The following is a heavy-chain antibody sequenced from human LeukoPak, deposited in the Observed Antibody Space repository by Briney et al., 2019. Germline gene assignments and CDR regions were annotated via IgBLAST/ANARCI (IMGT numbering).Heavy chain of an antibody. V-gene: IGHV1-24*01. Sequence: ASVKVSCKVSGYTLTELSMHWVRQAPGKGLEWMGGFDPEDGETIYAQKFQGRVTMTEDTSTDTAYMELSSLRSEDTAVYYCARLVDELLPHMYYFDYWGQGTLVTVSS. CDR3: ARLVDELLPHMYYFDY. CDR2: FDPEDGET. D-gene: IGHD2-15*01. J-gene: IGHJ4*02. CDR1: GYTLTELS.